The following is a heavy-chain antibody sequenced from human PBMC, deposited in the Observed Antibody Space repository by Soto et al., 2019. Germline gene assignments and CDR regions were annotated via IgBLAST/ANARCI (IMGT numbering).Heavy chain of an antibody. Sequence: SETLSLTCTVSGGSISSYYWSWIRQPPGKGLEWIGYIYNSGSTNYNPSLKSRVTISVDTSKNQFSLKLRSVSAADTAVYYCAKVPHSGYGNWGQGTLVTVSS. CDR2: IYNSGST. V-gene: IGHV4-59*01. D-gene: IGHD5-12*01. CDR3: AKVPHSGYGN. J-gene: IGHJ4*02. CDR1: GGSISSYY.